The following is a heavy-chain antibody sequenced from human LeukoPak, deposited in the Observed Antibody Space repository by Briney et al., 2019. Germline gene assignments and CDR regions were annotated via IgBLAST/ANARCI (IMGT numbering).Heavy chain of an antibody. Sequence: SETLSLTCTVSGGSISSYYWSWIRQPPGKGLEWIGYIYYSGSTNYNPSLKSRVTISVDTSKNQFSLKLSSVTAADTAVYYCARGSGYNSSWYWESGDDYYGMDVWGQGTTVTVSS. CDR1: GGSISSYY. V-gene: IGHV4-59*01. J-gene: IGHJ6*02. CDR2: IYYSGST. D-gene: IGHD6-13*01. CDR3: ARGSGYNSSWYWESGDDYYGMDV.